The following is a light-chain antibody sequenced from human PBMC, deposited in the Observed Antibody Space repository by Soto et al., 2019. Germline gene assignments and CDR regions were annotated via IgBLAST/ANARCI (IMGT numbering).Light chain of an antibody. CDR3: QQYNSYPLT. V-gene: IGKV1-5*03. CDR2: KAS. Sequence: DIQMTQSPSTLSASVGDRVTITCRASQSISSWLAWYQQKPGKAPKLLIYKASSLESGVPSRFSGIGSGTEFTLTISSLQHDDFATYYCQQYNSYPLTFGGGTKVEIK. CDR1: QSISSW. J-gene: IGKJ4*01.